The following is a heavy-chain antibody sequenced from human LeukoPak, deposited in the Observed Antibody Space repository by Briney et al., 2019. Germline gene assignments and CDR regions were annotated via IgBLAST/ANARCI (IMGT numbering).Heavy chain of an antibody. J-gene: IGHJ4*02. CDR3: ARADCSSTSCPFDY. CDR1: GGSISSYY. D-gene: IGHD2-2*01. CDR2: IYYSGST. V-gene: IGHV4-59*01. Sequence: PSETLSLTCTVSGGSISSYYWSWIRQPPGKGLEWIGYIYYSGSTNYNPSLKSRVTISVDTSKNQFSLKLSSVTAADTAVYYCARADCSSTSCPFDYWGQGNPGHRLL.